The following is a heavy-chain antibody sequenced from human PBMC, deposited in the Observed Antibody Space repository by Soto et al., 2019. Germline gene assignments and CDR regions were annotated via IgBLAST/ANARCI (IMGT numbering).Heavy chain of an antibody. V-gene: IGHV4-59*01. D-gene: IGHD3-22*01. CDR2: IYYSGST. Sequence: SETLSLTCTVSGGSISSYYWSWIRQPPGKGLEWIGYIYYSGSTNYNPSLKSRVTISVDTSKNQFSLKLSSVTAADTAVYYCARVKPSNGYYSSWFDPWGQGTLVTVSS. J-gene: IGHJ5*02. CDR1: GGSISSYY. CDR3: ARVKPSNGYYSSWFDP.